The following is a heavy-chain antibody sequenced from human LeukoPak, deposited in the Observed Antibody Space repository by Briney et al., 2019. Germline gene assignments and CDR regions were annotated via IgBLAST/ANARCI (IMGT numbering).Heavy chain of an antibody. J-gene: IGHJ4*02. Sequence: PGGSLRLSCAASGFTFDDYGMGWVRQAPWKGLEWVSAISDSGGNTYYADSVKGRFAISRDNSRNTLYLQVSSLRAEDTAVYYCAKDEGSYCSGGICYYRPFDYWGQGTLVTASS. D-gene: IGHD2-15*01. CDR1: GFTFDDYG. V-gene: IGHV3-23*01. CDR2: ISDSGGNT. CDR3: AKDEGSYCSGGICYYRPFDY.